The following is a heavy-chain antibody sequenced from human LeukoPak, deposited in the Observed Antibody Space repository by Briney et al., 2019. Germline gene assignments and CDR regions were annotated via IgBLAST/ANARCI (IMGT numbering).Heavy chain of an antibody. CDR2: IYYSGGT. CDR3: ARQGDSSGYSYGYSG. CDR1: DGSISSSSYY. V-gene: IGHV4-39*01. Sequence: SETLSLTCTVSDGSISSSSYYWGWIRQPPGKGLEWIGSIYYSGGTYYSPSLKSRVAISVDTSKNQFSLKLSSVTAADTAVYYCARQGDSSGYSYGYSGWGQGTLVTVSS. J-gene: IGHJ4*02. D-gene: IGHD5-18*01.